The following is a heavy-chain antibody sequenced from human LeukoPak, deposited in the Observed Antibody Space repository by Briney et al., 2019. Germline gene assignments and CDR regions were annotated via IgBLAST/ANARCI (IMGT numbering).Heavy chain of an antibody. CDR2: ISGSGGST. D-gene: IGHD6-13*01. CDR1: GFTFSSYG. J-gene: IGHJ3*02. CDR3: ARGGRYSSSWYVPRAFDI. V-gene: IGHV3-23*01. Sequence: PGGSLRLSCAASGFTFSSYGMSWVRQAPGKGLEWVSAISGSGGSTYYADSVKGRFTISRDNAKNSLYLQMNSLRAEDTAVYYCARGGRYSSSWYVPRAFDIWGQGTMVTVSS.